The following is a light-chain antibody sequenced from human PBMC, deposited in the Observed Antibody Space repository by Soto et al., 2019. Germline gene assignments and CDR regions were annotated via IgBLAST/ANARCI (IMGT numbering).Light chain of an antibody. CDR3: RQYYTWPRT. V-gene: IGKV3-15*01. J-gene: IGKJ1*01. CDR2: GAS. CDR1: QTVTTD. Sequence: EIVMTQSPVTLAVSPGERATLSCRASQTVTTDLAWYQQKPGQAPRLVIHGASTRATDFPARFSGSGSGTEFTLTISSLQSEDIAVYYCRQYYTWPRTFGQGTKVDIK.